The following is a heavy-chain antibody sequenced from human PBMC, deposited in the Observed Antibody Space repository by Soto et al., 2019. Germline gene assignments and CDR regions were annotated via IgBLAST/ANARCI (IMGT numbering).Heavy chain of an antibody. CDR1: GYSFTRYY. Sequence: ASVKVSCKASGYSFTRYYINWVRQAPGQGLEWMGWISAYNGNTHYEEKLQGRVTLTTDTSTSTAYMELRNLRSDDTAVYFCARGGQWDFLSDYWGQGTLVTVSS. V-gene: IGHV1-18*01. CDR2: ISAYNGNT. J-gene: IGHJ4*02. CDR3: ARGGQWDFLSDY. D-gene: IGHD1-26*01.